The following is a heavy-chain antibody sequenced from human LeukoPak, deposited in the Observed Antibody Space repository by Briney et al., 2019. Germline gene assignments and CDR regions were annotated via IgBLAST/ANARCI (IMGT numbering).Heavy chain of an antibody. J-gene: IGHJ4*02. D-gene: IGHD4-17*01. CDR1: GFTFSSYG. CDR2: ISYDGSNK. V-gene: IGHV3-30*03. Sequence: PGGSLRLSGAASGFTFSSYGMHWVRQAPGKGLEWVAVISYDGSNKYYADSVKGRFTISRDNSKNTLYLQMNSLRAEDTAVYYCARVYGDYEQAIDYWGQGTLVTVSS. CDR3: ARVYGDYEQAIDY.